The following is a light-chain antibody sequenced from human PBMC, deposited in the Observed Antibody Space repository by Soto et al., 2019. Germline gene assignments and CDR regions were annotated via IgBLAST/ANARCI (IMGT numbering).Light chain of an antibody. V-gene: IGKV3-20*01. CDR2: GAS. J-gene: IGKJ5*01. CDR1: QSFTSSY. Sequence: EFVLPRSQGPLPLFPGEGATLSSRASQSFTSSYLTWYQQKPGQAPRLLIYGASTRAAGIPDRFSGSGSGTDFTLTISSLEPEDFAVYYCQQYGKLPITFGQGTRLGIK. CDR3: QQYGKLPIT.